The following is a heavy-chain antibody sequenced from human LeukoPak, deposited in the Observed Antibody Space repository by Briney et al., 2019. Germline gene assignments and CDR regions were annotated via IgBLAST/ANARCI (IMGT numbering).Heavy chain of an antibody. CDR3: VKVVAVAGSLDAFDI. CDR1: GGSISSYY. D-gene: IGHD6-19*01. CDR2: IYYSGST. Sequence: TSETLSLTCTVSGGSISSYYWSWNRQPPGKGLEWIGYIYYSGSTNYNPSLKSRVTISVDTSKNQFSLKLSSVTAADTAVYYCVKVVAVAGSLDAFDIWGQGTMVPVSS. V-gene: IGHV4-59*01. J-gene: IGHJ3*02.